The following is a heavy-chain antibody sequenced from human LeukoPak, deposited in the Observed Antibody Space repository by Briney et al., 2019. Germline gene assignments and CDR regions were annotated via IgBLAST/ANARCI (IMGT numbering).Heavy chain of an antibody. CDR1: GGSFSGFY. D-gene: IGHD6-13*01. V-gene: IGHV4-34*01. CDR3: ARHLGGSSWFDY. Sequence: SETLSLTCAVYGGSFSGFYWSWIRQPPGKGLEWIGGINHSGSTNYNPSLKSRVTISVDTSENQFSLKLSSVTAADTAVYYCARHLGGSSWFDYWGQGTLVTVSS. CDR2: INHSGST. J-gene: IGHJ4*02.